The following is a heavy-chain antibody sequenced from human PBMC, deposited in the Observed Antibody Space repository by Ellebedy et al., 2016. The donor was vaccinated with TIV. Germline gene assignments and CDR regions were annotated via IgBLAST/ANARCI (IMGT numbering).Heavy chain of an antibody. Sequence: PGGSLRLSCAASGFSFSSYRMNWVRQAPGKGLEWVAFISSSGKYKHYGDSVNGRFTISRDNAKNSLSLQMNSLRAEDTAVYYCVRAQCTRGWYCHWGQGTRVTVSS. CDR2: ISSSGKYK. V-gene: IGHV3-21*01. CDR3: VRAQCTRGWYCH. D-gene: IGHD6-19*01. J-gene: IGHJ4*02. CDR1: GFSFSSYR.